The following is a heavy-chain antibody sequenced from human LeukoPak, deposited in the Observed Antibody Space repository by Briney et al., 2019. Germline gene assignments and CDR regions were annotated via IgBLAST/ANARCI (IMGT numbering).Heavy chain of an antibody. V-gene: IGHV1-46*01. Sequence: ASVKVSCKASGYTFTSYYMHWVRQAPGQGLEWMGIINPSGGSTSYAQKFQGRVTMTRDTSTSTVYMELSSLRSEDTAVYYCARAEPYYDFWSGYYGSGYYCGMDVWGQGTTVTVSS. CDR1: GYTFTSYY. J-gene: IGHJ6*02. CDR2: INPSGGST. D-gene: IGHD3-3*01. CDR3: ARAEPYYDFWSGYYGSGYYCGMDV.